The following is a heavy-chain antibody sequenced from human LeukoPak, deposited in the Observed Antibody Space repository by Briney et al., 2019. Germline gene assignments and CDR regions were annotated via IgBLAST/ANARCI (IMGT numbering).Heavy chain of an antibody. J-gene: IGHJ4*02. D-gene: IGHD5-12*01. CDR2: IWYDGSNK. CDR1: GFTFSSYG. V-gene: IGHV3-33*01. CDR3: ASPYSGYDYNFDH. Sequence: PGRSLRLSCAASGFTFSSYGMHWVRQAPGKGLEWVAVIWYDGSNKYYADSVKGRFTISRDNSKNTLFLQMSSLRTEDTAVYYCASPYSGYDYNFDHWGQGTLVTVSS.